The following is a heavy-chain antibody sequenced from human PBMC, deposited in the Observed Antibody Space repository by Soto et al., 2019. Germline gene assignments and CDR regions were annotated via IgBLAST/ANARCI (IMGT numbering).Heavy chain of an antibody. CDR3: VRDGTKTLRDWFDP. J-gene: IGHJ5*02. CDR2: IYATGTT. Sequence: PSETLSLTCTVSGASISGFYWSWMRKSAGKGLEWIGRIYATGTTDYNPSLKSRVMMSVDTSKKQFSLKLRSVTAADTAVYYCVRDGTKTLRDWFDPWGQGISVPSPQ. V-gene: IGHV4-4*07. CDR1: GASISGFY. D-gene: IGHD1-1*01.